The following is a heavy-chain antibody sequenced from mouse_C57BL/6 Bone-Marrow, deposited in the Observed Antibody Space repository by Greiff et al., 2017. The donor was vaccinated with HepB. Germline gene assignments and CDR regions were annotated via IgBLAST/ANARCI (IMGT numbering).Heavy chain of an antibody. CDR3: ARRGYGSSYVKGYFDV. D-gene: IGHD1-1*01. CDR2: INPYNGGT. Sequence: SGPVLVKPGASVKMSCKASGYTFTDYYMNWVKQSHGKSLEWIGVINPYNGGTSYNQKFKGKATLTVDKSSSTAYMELNSLTSEDSAVYYCARRGYGSSYVKGYFDVWGTGTTVTVSS. V-gene: IGHV1-19*01. J-gene: IGHJ1*03. CDR1: GYTFTDYY.